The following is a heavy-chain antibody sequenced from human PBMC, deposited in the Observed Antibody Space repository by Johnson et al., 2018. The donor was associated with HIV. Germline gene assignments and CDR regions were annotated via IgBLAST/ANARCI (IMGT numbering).Heavy chain of an antibody. Sequence: EVQLVESGGGLVQPGGSLRLSCVVSGFTFSDYYMDWVRQAPGKGLEWVRRTTDTLNSYTTQSAPSVKGRFTISRDDSKKSLYLQINSLRTEDTAVYYCARGPSVVTLHAFDLWGQGTLVTVSS. V-gene: IGHV3-72*01. D-gene: IGHD4-23*01. CDR3: ARGPSVVTLHAFDL. CDR1: GFTFSDYY. CDR2: TTDTLNSYTT. J-gene: IGHJ3*01.